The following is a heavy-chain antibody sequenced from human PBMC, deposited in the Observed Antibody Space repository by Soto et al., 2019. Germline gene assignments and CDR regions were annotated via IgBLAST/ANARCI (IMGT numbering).Heavy chain of an antibody. CDR3: ARGGYSYEEYYYYGMDV. CDR1: GGTFSSYA. CDR2: IIPIFGTA. D-gene: IGHD5-18*01. J-gene: IGHJ6*02. V-gene: IGHV1-69*06. Sequence: SVKVSCKASGGTFSSYAISWVRQAPGQGLEWMGGIIPIFGTANYAQKFQGRVTITADKSTSTAYMELSSLRSEDTAVYYCARGGYSYEEYYYYGMDVWGQGTTVTVSS.